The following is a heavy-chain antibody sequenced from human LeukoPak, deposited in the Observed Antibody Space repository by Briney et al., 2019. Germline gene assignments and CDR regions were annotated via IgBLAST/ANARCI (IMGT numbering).Heavy chain of an antibody. J-gene: IGHJ4*02. Sequence: GGSLRLSCAASGFTFGGFAMSWVRRTPGKGLEWVSGISGSGDNTLYAASVKGRFTISRDNSKNTLYLQMNSLRAEDTAVYYCARDPPGDYDSSGYYDYWGQGTLVTVSS. CDR3: ARDPPGDYDSSGYYDY. D-gene: IGHD3-22*01. V-gene: IGHV3-23*01. CDR2: ISGSGDNT. CDR1: GFTFGGFA.